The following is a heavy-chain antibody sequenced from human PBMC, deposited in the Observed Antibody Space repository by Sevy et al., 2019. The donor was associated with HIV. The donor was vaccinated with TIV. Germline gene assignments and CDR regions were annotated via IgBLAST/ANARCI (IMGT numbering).Heavy chain of an antibody. V-gene: IGHV3-21*01. D-gene: IGHD3-10*01. J-gene: IGHJ6*02. CDR2: ISSISNYI. CDR3: ARETSSFGEGIYYGMDV. CDR1: GFTSSDYN. Sequence: GGSLRLSCAASGFTSSDYNMNWVRQAPGKGLEWVSSISSISNYIYYADSVKGRFTISRDNAKNSLYLQMNSLRAEDTAVYYCARETSSFGEGIYYGMDVWGQGTTVTVSS.